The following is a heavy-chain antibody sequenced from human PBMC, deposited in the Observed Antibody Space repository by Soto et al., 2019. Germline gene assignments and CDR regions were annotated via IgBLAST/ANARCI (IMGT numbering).Heavy chain of an antibody. D-gene: IGHD6-19*01. CDR3: VRRWGSGVHLSFLDF. CDR2: ILYDGTKE. J-gene: IGHJ3*01. CDR1: GFTFRQYG. V-gene: IGHV3-33*01. Sequence: QVQLVESGGGVFQPGTSLRLSSAASGFTFRQYGMHWVRQAPGKGLDWVAVILYDGTKEHYADSVKGPFTIPRDNPGNRVYSQRNSLSSEDTAGYYCVRRWGSGVHLSFLDFWGHGTTVVVSS.